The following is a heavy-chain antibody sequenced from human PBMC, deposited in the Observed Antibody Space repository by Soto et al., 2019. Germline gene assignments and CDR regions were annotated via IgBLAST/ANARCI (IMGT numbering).Heavy chain of an antibody. CDR2: IIPISGTA. CDR1: GGTFSSYA. V-gene: IGHV1-69*01. J-gene: IGHJ6*02. CDR3: ARSQGSSTSLEIYYYYDYGMDV. Sequence: QVQLVQSGAEVKKPGSSVKVSCKASGGTFSSYAISWVRQAPGQGLEWMGGIIPISGTANYAQKFQSRVTITADESTSTAYMELSSLRSEDTAVYYCARSQGSSTSLEIYYYYDYGMDVWGQGTTVTVSS. D-gene: IGHD2-2*01.